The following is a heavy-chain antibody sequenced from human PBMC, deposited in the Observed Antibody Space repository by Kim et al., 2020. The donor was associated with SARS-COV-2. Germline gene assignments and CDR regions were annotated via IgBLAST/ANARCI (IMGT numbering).Heavy chain of an antibody. J-gene: IGHJ6*03. CDR3: ARGDVDTAMARYYYYYMDV. D-gene: IGHD5-18*01. CDR2: IGTAGDT. CDR1: GFTFSSYD. V-gene: IGHV3-13*01. Sequence: GGSLRLSCAASGFTFSSYDMHWVRQATGKGLEWVSAIGTAGDTYYPGSVKGRFTISRENAKNSLYLQMNSLRAGDTAVYYCARGDVDTAMARYYYYYMDVWGKGTTVTVSS.